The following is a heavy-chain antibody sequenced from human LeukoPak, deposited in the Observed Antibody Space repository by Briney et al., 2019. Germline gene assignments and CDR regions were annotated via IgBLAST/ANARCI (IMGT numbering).Heavy chain of an antibody. CDR3: ARGGSGSYYPMGY. CDR1: GGSISSSSYY. CDR2: IYYSGST. D-gene: IGHD1-26*01. Sequence: SETLSLTCTVSGGSISSSSYYWGWIRQPPGKGLEWIGSIYYSGSTYYNPSLKSRVTISVDTSKNQFSLKLSSVTAADTAVYYCARGGSGSYYPMGYWGQGTLVTVSS. V-gene: IGHV4-39*07. J-gene: IGHJ4*02.